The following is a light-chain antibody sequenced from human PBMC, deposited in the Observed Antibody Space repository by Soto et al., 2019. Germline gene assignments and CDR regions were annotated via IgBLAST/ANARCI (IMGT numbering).Light chain of an antibody. J-gene: IGLJ2*01. V-gene: IGLV2-14*01. CDR3: SSYTSSSNVV. Sequence: QSALTQPASVSGSPGQSITISCTGTSCDVGGYNYVSWYQQHPGKAPKLMIYEVSNRPSGVSNRFSGSKSGNTASLTISGLQAEDEADYYCSSYTSSSNVVFGGGTKVTVL. CDR1: SCDVGGYNY. CDR2: EVS.